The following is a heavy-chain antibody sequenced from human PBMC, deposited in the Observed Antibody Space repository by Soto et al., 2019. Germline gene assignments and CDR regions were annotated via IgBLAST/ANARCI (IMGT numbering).Heavy chain of an antibody. CDR3: ARDSFGGYDPYYFDY. Sequence: GGSLRLSCAASGFTFSDYYMSWIRQAPGKGLEWVSYISSSGSTIYYADSVKGRFTISRDNAKNSLYLQMNSLRAEDTAVYYCARDSFGGYDPYYFDYWGQGTLVTVSS. V-gene: IGHV3-11*01. CDR1: GFTFSDYY. D-gene: IGHD5-12*01. J-gene: IGHJ4*02. CDR2: ISSSGSTI.